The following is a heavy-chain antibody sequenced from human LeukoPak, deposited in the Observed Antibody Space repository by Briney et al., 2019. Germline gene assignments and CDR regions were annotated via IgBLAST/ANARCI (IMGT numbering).Heavy chain of an antibody. V-gene: IGHV2-5*02. Sequence: KMSGPTLVKPTQTLTLTCTFSXXXXXTSXVGXXXXXXXXXXXXEXLALXXXDDDKRYSPSLKSRLTITKDTSKNQVVLTMTNMXXVDTXXYYCAHSMESYYDSSGSVDYFDYWGQGTLVTVSS. CDR2: XXXDDDK. J-gene: IGHJ4*02. CDR3: AHSMESYYDSSGSVDYFDY. D-gene: IGHD3-22*01. CDR1: XXXXXTSXVG.